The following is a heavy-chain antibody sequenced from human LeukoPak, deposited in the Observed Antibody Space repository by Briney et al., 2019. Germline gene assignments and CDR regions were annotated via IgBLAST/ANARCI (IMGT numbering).Heavy chain of an antibody. V-gene: IGHV3-66*04. J-gene: IGHJ4*02. D-gene: IGHD3-10*01. Sequence: GGSLRLSCAASGFTVSSNYMSWVRQAPGKGLEWVSVIYSGGSTYYADSVKGRFTISRDNSKNTPYLQMNSLRAEDTAVYYCARPMVRGAIDYWGQGTLVTVSS. CDR3: ARPMVRGAIDY. CDR1: GFTVSSNY. CDR2: IYSGGST.